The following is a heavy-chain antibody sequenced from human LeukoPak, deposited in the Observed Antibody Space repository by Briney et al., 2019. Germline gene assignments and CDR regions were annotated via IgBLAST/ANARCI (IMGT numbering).Heavy chain of an antibody. J-gene: IGHJ4*02. Sequence: PGGSLRLSCVASGFPFSSYWMSWVRQAPGKGLEWVANINQDGGEKYYVDSVRGRFTISRDNAKKSLYLQMNSLRAEDRAVYYCARILWGLLGYWGQGTLVTVSS. V-gene: IGHV3-7*03. CDR3: ARILWGLLGY. CDR1: GFPFSSYW. CDR2: INQDGGEK. D-gene: IGHD2-21*01.